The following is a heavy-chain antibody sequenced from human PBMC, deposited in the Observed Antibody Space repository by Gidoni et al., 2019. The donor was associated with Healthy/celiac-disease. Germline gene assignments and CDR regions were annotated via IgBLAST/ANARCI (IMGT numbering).Heavy chain of an antibody. Sequence: QVQLVQSGAEVKQPGASVKVSCKFSGYALTEFSMHWVLQAPGKGLEWMGGFDPEDGETIYAQKFKGRVTMTEDTATDTAYMELSSPRSEDTAVYYCASGSRIAAAVPYWGQGTLVTVSS. CDR2: FDPEDGET. D-gene: IGHD6-13*01. V-gene: IGHV1-24*01. J-gene: IGHJ4*02. CDR3: ASGSRIAAAVPY. CDR1: GYALTEFS.